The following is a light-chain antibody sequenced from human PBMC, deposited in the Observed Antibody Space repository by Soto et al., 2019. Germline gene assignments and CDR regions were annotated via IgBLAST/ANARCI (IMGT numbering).Light chain of an antibody. CDR2: DVS. V-gene: IGLV2-14*01. CDR1: SSDVGGCNF. CDR3: SSSTTSSTIV. J-gene: IGLJ1*01. Sequence: QSALTQPASVSGSPGQASSISCTGASSDVGGCNFVSWYQQPTGKAPKLMIYDVSHRPSGVSNRFSGSKSGNTASLTISWLQAEDEGDYYCSSSTTSSTIVFGTGPKVPVL.